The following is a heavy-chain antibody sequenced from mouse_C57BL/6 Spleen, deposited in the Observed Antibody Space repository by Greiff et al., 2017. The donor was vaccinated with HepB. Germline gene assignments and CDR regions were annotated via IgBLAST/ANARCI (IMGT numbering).Heavy chain of an antibody. J-gene: IGHJ2*01. CDR2: IDPETGGT. V-gene: IGHV1-15*01. CDR3: TRLNSNPFDY. Sequence: VQLQQSGAELVRPGASVTLSCKASGYTFTDYEMHWVKQTPVHGLEWIGAIDPETGGTAYNQKFKGKAILTADKSSSTAYMELRSLTSEDSAVYYCTRLNSNPFDYWGQGTTLTVSS. CDR1: GYTFTDYE. D-gene: IGHD2-5*01.